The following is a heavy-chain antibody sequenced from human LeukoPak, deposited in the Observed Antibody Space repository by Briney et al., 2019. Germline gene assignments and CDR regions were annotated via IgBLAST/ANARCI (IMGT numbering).Heavy chain of an antibody. V-gene: IGHV3-21*01. J-gene: IGHJ6*03. D-gene: IGHD1-26*01. Sequence: GGSLRLSCAASGFTFSSYSMNWVRQAPGKGLEWVSSISSSSSYIYYADSVKGRFTISRDNAKNSLYLQMNSPRAEDTAVYYCARGRRGSSNYYYYMDVWGKGTTVTVSS. CDR1: GFTFSSYS. CDR2: ISSSSSYI. CDR3: ARGRRGSSNYYYYMDV.